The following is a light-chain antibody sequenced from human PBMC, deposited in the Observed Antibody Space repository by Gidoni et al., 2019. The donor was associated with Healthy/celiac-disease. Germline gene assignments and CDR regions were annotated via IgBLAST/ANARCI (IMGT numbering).Light chain of an antibody. J-gene: IGKJ1*01. CDR3: QQYSNWPT. Sequence: EIVMTQSPATLSVSPGERATLSCRASQSVSINLAWYQQKPGQAPRLLIYGASTRATGIPARFSGSGSGTEFPLTICSLQSEDFAVYYCQQYSNWPTFGQGTKVEIK. CDR1: QSVSIN. CDR2: GAS. V-gene: IGKV3-15*01.